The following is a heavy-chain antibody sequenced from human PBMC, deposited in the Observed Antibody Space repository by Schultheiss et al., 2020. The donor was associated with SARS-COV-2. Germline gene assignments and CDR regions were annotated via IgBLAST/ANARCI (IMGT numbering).Heavy chain of an antibody. CDR2: IYYSGST. V-gene: IGHV4-4*08. J-gene: IGHJ4*02. D-gene: IGHD3-3*01. CDR1: GGSISSYY. CDR3: ARDHSTIFGVVDY. Sequence: SETLSLTCTVSGGSISSYYWSWIRQPPGKGLEWIGYIYYSGSTNYNPSLKSRVTISVDTSKNQFSLKLSSVTAADTAVYYCARDHSTIFGVVDYWGQGTLVTVSS.